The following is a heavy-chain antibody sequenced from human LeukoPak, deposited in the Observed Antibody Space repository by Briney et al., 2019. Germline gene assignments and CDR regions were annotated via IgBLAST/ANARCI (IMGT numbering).Heavy chain of an antibody. CDR2: IFYSGST. CDR3: TPSRGEDVFDI. Sequence: PSETLSLTCTVSGGSFGSSIYYWGWIRQPPGKGLEWIGSIFYSGSTFYNPSLRSRVTISGDTSKNQFSLRLSSVTAADTAVYYCTPSRGEDVFDIWGQGTMVTVSS. CDR1: GGSFGSSIYY. J-gene: IGHJ3*02. V-gene: IGHV4-39*07. D-gene: IGHD3-16*01.